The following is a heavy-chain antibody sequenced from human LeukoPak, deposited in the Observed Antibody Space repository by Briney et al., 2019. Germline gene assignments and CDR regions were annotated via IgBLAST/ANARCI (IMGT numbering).Heavy chain of an antibody. J-gene: IGHJ6*03. Sequence: SETLSLTCAVYGGSFSGYYWSWIRQPPGKGLEWIGEINHSGSTNYNPSLKSRVTISVDTSKNQFSLKLSSVTAADTAVYYCARYSSSWEYYYYYYMDVWGKGTTVTVSS. D-gene: IGHD6-13*01. CDR2: INHSGST. CDR1: GGSFSGYY. CDR3: ARYSSSWEYYYYYYMDV. V-gene: IGHV4-34*01.